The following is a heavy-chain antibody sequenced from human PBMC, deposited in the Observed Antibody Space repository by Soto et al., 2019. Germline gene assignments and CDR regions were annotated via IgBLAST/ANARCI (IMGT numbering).Heavy chain of an antibody. Sequence: QVQLQESGPGLVKPSDTLSLTCAVSGYSISSSNWWGWIRQPPGKGLEWIGYIYYSGTTYYNPSLKSRVTMSVDTSQNQFSLQLTSVTAVDTAVCYCARREIQGPLDYWGQGTLVTVSS. CDR3: ARREIQGPLDY. J-gene: IGHJ4*02. D-gene: IGHD1-26*01. V-gene: IGHV4-28*01. CDR1: GYSISSSNW. CDR2: IYYSGTT.